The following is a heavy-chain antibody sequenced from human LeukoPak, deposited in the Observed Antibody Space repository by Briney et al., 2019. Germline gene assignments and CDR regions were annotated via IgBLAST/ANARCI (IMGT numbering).Heavy chain of an antibody. CDR1: GGSISSGGYY. J-gene: IGHJ6*03. CDR2: IYHSGST. V-gene: IGHV4-30-2*02. Sequence: PSQTLSLTCTVSGGSISSGGYYWSWIRQPPGKGLEWIGYIYHSGSTYYNPSLKSRVTISVDRSKNQFSLKLSSVTAADTAVYYCARNGIAVAGTHYYYYYMDVWGKGTTVTVSS. CDR3: ARNGIAVAGTHYYYYYMDV. D-gene: IGHD6-19*01.